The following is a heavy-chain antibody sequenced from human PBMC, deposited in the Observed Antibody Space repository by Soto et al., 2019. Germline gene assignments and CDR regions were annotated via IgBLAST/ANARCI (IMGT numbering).Heavy chain of an antibody. V-gene: IGHV3-23*01. CDR2: ISGSGGST. CDR3: AKGPKSDYYDSSGYQPDY. Sequence: GGSLRLSCAASGYTFSSYAMSWFRQAPGKGLEWVSAISGSGGSTYYADSVKGRFTISRDNSKNTLYLHMNSLRAEDTAVYYCAKGPKSDYYDSSGYQPDYCGQGTLVTVSS. J-gene: IGHJ4*02. CDR1: GYTFSSYA. D-gene: IGHD3-22*01.